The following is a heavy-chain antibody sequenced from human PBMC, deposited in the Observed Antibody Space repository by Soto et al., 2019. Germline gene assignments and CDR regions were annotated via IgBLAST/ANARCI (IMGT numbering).Heavy chain of an antibody. J-gene: IGHJ5*02. V-gene: IGHV3-23*01. D-gene: IGHD1-26*01. CDR1: WFILENFG. CDR2: ISGSGFKK. Sequence: GFLRPLCGSPWFILENFGIGFVRQASGKGVGWISSISGSGFKKYYADSVKGRFTISRDNSKSTVYLELNNLSAEDAAVYHCAKNQGVELVPLATVDWFDPWGQGSVVTVSS. CDR3: AKNQGVELVPLATVDWFDP.